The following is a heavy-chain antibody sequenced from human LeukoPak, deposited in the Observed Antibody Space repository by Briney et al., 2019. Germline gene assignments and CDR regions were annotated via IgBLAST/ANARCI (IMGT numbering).Heavy chain of an antibody. CDR3: ARLPFARYYFDY. Sequence: LETLSLTCTVSGGSISSYYWSWIRQPPGKGLEWIGYIYYSGSTNYNPSLKSRVTISVDTSKNQFSLKLSSVTAADTAVYYCARLPFARYYFDYWGQGTLVTVSS. D-gene: IGHD3-3*01. CDR1: GGSISSYY. CDR2: IYYSGST. J-gene: IGHJ4*02. V-gene: IGHV4-59*08.